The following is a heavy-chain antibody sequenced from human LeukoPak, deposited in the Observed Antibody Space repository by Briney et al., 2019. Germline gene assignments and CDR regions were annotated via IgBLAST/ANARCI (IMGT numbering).Heavy chain of an antibody. J-gene: IGHJ4*02. Sequence: PGGSLRLSCAASGFTSSSYSMNWVRQAPGKGLEWFSSISSSSSYIYYADSVKGRFTISRDNAKNSLYLQMNSLRAEDTAVYYCARGDGGAAGYDYWGQGTLVTVSS. V-gene: IGHV3-21*01. CDR1: GFTSSSYS. D-gene: IGHD1-26*01. CDR2: ISSSSSYI. CDR3: ARGDGGAAGYDY.